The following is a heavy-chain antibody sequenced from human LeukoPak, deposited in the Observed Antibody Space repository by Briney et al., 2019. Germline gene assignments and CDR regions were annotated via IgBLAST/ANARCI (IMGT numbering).Heavy chain of an antibody. V-gene: IGHV1-69*13. D-gene: IGHD3-22*01. Sequence: GASVKVSCKASGGTFSSYAIGWVRQAPGQGLEWMGGIIPIFGTANYAQKFQGRVTITADESTSTAYMELSSLRSEDTAVYYCARDVSDSSGYYDYWGQGTLVTVSS. CDR1: GGTFSSYA. CDR3: ARDVSDSSGYYDY. CDR2: IIPIFGTA. J-gene: IGHJ4*02.